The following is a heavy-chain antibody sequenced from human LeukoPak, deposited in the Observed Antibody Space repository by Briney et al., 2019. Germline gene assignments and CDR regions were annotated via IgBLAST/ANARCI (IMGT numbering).Heavy chain of an antibody. Sequence: ASVKVSCKASGYTFTDFGISWVRQAPGQGLEWMGWISAYNGNKNYVQKFQGRVTMTTDTSTSTAYMELTSLRSDDTAVYYCARDSGSYFSFLSRVDYWGQGTLVAVSS. D-gene: IGHD1-26*01. CDR2: ISAYNGNK. V-gene: IGHV1-18*01. CDR1: GYTFTDFG. CDR3: ARDSGSYFSFLSRVDY. J-gene: IGHJ4*02.